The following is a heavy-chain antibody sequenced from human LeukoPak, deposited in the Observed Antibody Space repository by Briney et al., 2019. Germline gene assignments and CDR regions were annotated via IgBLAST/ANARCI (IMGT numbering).Heavy chain of an antibody. CDR3: ARDGALYSSSWYFDY. D-gene: IGHD6-13*01. CDR2: ISSSSSYI. CDR1: GFTFSSYS. V-gene: IGHV3-21*01. Sequence: GGSLRLSCAASGFTFSSYSMNWVRQAPGKGLEWVSSISSSSSYIYYADSVKGRFTISRDNAKNSLYLQMNSLRAEDTAVYYCARDGALYSSSWYFDYWGQGTLVTVSS. J-gene: IGHJ4*02.